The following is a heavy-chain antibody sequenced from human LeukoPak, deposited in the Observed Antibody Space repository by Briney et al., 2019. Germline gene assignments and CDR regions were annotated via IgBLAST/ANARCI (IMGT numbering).Heavy chain of an antibody. D-gene: IGHD6-25*01. Sequence: PSETLSLTCTVSRGSLSNYYWTWIRQPPGKGLEWIGYIYYSGTTNYNPSLKSRVTISIDTSKNHFSLKLTSVTAADTAVYYCARHFGGSGWRNWFDPWGQGTLVTVSS. J-gene: IGHJ5*02. V-gene: IGHV4-59*08. CDR2: IYYSGTT. CDR3: ARHFGGSGWRNWFDP. CDR1: RGSLSNYY.